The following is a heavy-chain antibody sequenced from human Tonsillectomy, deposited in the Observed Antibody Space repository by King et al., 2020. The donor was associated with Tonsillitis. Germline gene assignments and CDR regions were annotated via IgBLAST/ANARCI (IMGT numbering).Heavy chain of an antibody. D-gene: IGHD1-26*01. CDR2: IYYSGST. V-gene: IGHV4-39*01. Sequence: QLQKSGPGLVKPSETLSLTCTVSGGSISSSSYYWGWIRQPPGKGLEWIGSIYYSGSTYYNPSLKSRVTISVDTSKNQFSLKLSSVTAADTAVYYCARAPLVGATGYYFDYWGQGTLVTVSS. CDR1: GGSISSSSYY. J-gene: IGHJ4*02. CDR3: ARAPLVGATGYYFDY.